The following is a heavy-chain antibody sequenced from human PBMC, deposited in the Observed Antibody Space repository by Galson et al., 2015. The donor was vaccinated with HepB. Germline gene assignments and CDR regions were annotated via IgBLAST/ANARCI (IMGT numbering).Heavy chain of an antibody. J-gene: IGHJ6*03. Sequence: SVKVSCKASGGTFSSYAISWVRQAPGQGLEWMGWINPNSGGTNYAQKFQGRVTMTRDTSISTAYMELSRLRSDDTAVYYCARDFRITMVRGVIRSIMDVWGKGTTVTVSS. V-gene: IGHV1-2*02. CDR2: INPNSGGT. D-gene: IGHD3-10*01. CDR3: ARDFRITMVRGVIRSIMDV. CDR1: GGTFSSYA.